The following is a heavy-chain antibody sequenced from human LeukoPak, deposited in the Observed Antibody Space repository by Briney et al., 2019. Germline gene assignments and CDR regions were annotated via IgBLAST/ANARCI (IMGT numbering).Heavy chain of an antibody. CDR2: SIPIRGIA. V-gene: IGHV1-69*04. CDR3: ARDCGYSYGTWGYYYYYYGMDV. CDR1: AATFTSYA. J-gene: IGHJ6*02. D-gene: IGHD5-18*01. Sequence: GASGNLSCKASAATFTSYAISWVRQRPAQGREWMGRSIPIRGIANYAQKFHGRVTITADNSTSTAYMELSSLRTEDTAVYYCARDCGYSYGTWGYYYYYYGMDVWGQGTTVTVSS.